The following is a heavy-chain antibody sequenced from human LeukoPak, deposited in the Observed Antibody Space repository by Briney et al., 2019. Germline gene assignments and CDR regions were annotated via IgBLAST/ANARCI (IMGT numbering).Heavy chain of an antibody. CDR1: VYTFTSYD. J-gene: IGHJ4*02. D-gene: IGHD2-21*01. CDR3: ARGRVGRVRAFDY. CDR2: MNPNNGNT. Sequence: ASVKVSCKASVYTFTSYDINWVRQATGQGLEWMGWMNPNNGNTGYAQKFQGRVTMTRNTSLSTAYMELSSLRSEDTAVCYCARGRVGRVRAFDYWGQGTLVTVSS. V-gene: IGHV1-8*01.